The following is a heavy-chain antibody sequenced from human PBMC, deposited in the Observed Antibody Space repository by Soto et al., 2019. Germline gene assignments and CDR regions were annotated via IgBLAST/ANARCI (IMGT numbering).Heavy chain of an antibody. CDR2: VSHDGRNT. V-gene: IGHV3-30*18. D-gene: IGHD6-19*01. CDR3: AKGGRQWLVTSDFNY. Sequence: VESGGGVVQPGRSLRLSCAASGFTFSDYAMLWVRQAPGKGLEWVAVVSHDGRNTHYADSVKGRFTISRDSSKNTVSLEMTRLRAEDTAVYYCAKGGRQWLVTSDFNYWGQGALVTVSS. J-gene: IGHJ4*02. CDR1: GFTFSDYA.